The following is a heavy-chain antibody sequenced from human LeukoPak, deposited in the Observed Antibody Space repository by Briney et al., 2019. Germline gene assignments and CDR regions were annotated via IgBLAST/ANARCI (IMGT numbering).Heavy chain of an antibody. V-gene: IGHV1-2*02. CDR1: GYTFTGYY. J-gene: IGHJ6*03. D-gene: IGHD5-12*01. CDR3: ARDSGYDFVYYMDV. CDR2: INPNSGGT. Sequence: ASVKVSCKASGYTFTGYYMHWVRQAPGQGLEWMGWINPNSGGTNYAQKFQGRVTMTRDTSISTAYMELSRLRSDDTAVYYCARDSGYDFVYYMDVWGKGTTVTVSS.